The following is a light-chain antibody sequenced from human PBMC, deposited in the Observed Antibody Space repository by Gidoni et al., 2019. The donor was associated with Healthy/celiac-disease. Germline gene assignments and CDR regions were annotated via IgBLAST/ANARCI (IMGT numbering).Light chain of an antibody. CDR2: DVS. Sequence: QSALTQPPSASGSPGQSITISCTGTSSDVGGYHYVSWYQQHPGKAPKLMIYDVSNRPSGVSNRFSGSKSGNTASLTISGLQAEDEADYYCSSYTSSSVVFGGGTKLTV. CDR1: SSDVGGYHY. J-gene: IGLJ2*01. CDR3: SSYTSSSVV. V-gene: IGLV2-14*01.